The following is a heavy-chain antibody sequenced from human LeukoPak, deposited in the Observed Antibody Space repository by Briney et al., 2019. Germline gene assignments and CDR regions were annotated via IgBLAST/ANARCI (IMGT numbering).Heavy chain of an antibody. V-gene: IGHV4-39*07. CDR1: GGSISSSSYY. J-gene: IGHJ4*02. CDR2: IYYSGST. Sequence: SETLSLTCTVSGGSISSSSYYWGWIRQPPGKGLEWIGSIYYSGSTYYNPSLKSRVTISVDTSKNQFSLKLSSVTAADTAVYYCARDGPNSGYFDYWGQGTLVTVSS. CDR3: ARDGPNSGYFDY. D-gene: IGHD1-26*01.